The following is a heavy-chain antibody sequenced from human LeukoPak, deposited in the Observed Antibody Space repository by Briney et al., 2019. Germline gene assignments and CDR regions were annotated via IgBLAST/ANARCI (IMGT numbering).Heavy chain of an antibody. J-gene: IGHJ4*02. D-gene: IGHD3-22*01. Sequence: ASVKVSCKASGYTFTNYGINWVRQAPGQGLEWLAWISTYTGKTDYAQKLQGRVTLTTDTSTSTAYMELRSLKSDDTAVYYCARGVYYDTSGYYYFDYWGQGTLVAVSS. CDR3: ARGVYYDTSGYYYFDY. CDR1: GYTFTNYG. V-gene: IGHV1-18*01. CDR2: ISTYTGKT.